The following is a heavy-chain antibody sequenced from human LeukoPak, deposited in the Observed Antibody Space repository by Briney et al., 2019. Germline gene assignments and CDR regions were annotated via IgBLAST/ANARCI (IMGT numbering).Heavy chain of an antibody. CDR1: GGSISSTSYY. Sequence: ASETLSLTCTVSGGSISSTSYYWGWIRQPPGKGLEWIGVIYYNAHTYYNPSLKSRVTISVDTSKNQFSLKMSSVTAADTAVYYCARRRQGPRILHRGVDDYFDPWGQGTLVTVSS. CDR3: ARRRQGPRILHRGVDDYFDP. CDR2: IYYNAHT. J-gene: IGHJ5*02. D-gene: IGHD4-11*01. V-gene: IGHV4-39*01.